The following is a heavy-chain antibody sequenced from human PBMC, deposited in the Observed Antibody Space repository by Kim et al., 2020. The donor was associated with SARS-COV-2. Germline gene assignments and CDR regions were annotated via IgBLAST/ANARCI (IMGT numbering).Heavy chain of an antibody. CDR3: ARGTAMADP. J-gene: IGHJ4*02. CDR1: GGSISSSY. D-gene: IGHD5-18*01. CDR2: VHYSGSG. V-gene: IGHV4-59*01. Sequence: SETLSLTCSVSGGSISSSYWSWIRQPPGKGLECIAYVHYSGSGNSNPSLKSRVTISADTSKNQFSLKLSSVSAADTAVYYCARGTAMADPWGQGTLVTVSS.